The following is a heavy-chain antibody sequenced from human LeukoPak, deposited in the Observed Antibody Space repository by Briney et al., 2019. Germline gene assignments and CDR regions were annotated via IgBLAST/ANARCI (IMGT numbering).Heavy chain of an antibody. J-gene: IGHJ6*02. CDR1: GGPFSLYY. CDR2: INHSGST. D-gene: IGHD2-15*01. CDR3: ARHLGPGWHAMDV. Sequence: RTSETLSLPCAVYGGPFSLYYWSWIRHPPGKGLEGIGYINHSGSTNYNRSLKSRLPISVHTYQTQCSLRMSSVTAADTDVYYCARHLGPGWHAMDVWGQGTTVTVSS. V-gene: IGHV4-34*01.